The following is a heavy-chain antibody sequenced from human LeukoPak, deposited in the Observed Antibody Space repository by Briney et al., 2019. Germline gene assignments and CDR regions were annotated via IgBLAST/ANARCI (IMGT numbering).Heavy chain of an antibody. CDR1: GVSFNDYY. Sequence: SETLSLTCAVSGVSFNDYYGSWVRQTPGKGLEWIGEINHSGYTNDSPSLKSRVTLSIDTSRKQFSLNLRSVTVAGTGIYYCTRMTTGHDYWGQGTLVTVSS. V-gene: IGHV4-34*01. CDR2: INHSGYT. J-gene: IGHJ4*02. CDR3: TRMTTGHDY. D-gene: IGHD4-17*01.